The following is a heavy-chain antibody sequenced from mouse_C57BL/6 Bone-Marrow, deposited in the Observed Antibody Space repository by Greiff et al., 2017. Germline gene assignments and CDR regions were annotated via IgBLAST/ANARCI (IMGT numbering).Heavy chain of an antibody. CDR1: GFNIKDDY. J-gene: IGHJ3*01. V-gene: IGHV14-4*01. CDR3: TTPIYYGYDDAY. Sequence: VQLQQSGAELVRPGASVKLSCTASGFNIKDDYMHWVKQRPEQGLEWIGWIDPENGDTEYAPKFQGKATMTADTSSNTAYLQLSSLTSEDTAVYYCTTPIYYGYDDAYWGQGTLVTVSA. CDR2: IDPENGDT. D-gene: IGHD2-2*01.